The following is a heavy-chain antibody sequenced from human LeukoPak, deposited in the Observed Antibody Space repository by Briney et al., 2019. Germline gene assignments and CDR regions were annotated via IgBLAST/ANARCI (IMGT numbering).Heavy chain of an antibody. CDR1: GDSTSDFY. CDR3: ARDRWNYFDY. D-gene: IGHD5-24*01. CDR2: IYTSGST. V-gene: IGHV4-4*07. J-gene: IGHJ4*02. Sequence: PSETLSLTCTVSGDSTSDFYWNWIRQSPGKGLEWIGRIYTSGSTNYNPSLKSRVTMSVGTSKNQFSLKLSSVTAADTAVYYCARDRWNYFDYWGQGTLVTVSS.